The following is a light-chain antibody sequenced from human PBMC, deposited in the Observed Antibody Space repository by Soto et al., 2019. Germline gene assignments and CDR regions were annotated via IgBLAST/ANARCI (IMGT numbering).Light chain of an antibody. Sequence: DIQMTQSPSSLSASVGDRVTITCRASQGISNYLAWSQQKPGKAPKSLIYDASSLRSGVPSKFSGSGFGTEFTLTISSLQPEDLATYYCQQYSTYPLTFGQGTRLEIK. CDR2: DAS. CDR3: QQYSTYPLT. CDR1: QGISNY. V-gene: IGKV1-16*02. J-gene: IGKJ5*01.